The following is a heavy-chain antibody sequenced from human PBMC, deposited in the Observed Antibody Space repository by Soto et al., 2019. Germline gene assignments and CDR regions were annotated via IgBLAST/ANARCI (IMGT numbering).Heavy chain of an antibody. Sequence: GGSLRLSCAASGFTFSSYAMHWVRQAPGKGLEWVAVISYDGSNKYYADSVKGRFTISRDNSKNTLYLQMNSLRAEDTAVYYCARDSWSDYWGQGTLVTVS. CDR2: ISYDGSNK. CDR3: ARDSWSDY. J-gene: IGHJ4*02. V-gene: IGHV3-30-3*01. CDR1: GFTFSSYA.